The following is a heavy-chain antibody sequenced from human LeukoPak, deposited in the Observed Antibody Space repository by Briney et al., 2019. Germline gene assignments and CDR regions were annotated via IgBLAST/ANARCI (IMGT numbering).Heavy chain of an antibody. CDR3: AKGDYYDSSGYIDY. CDR2: ISGSGGST. Sequence: GGSLRLSCAASGFTFSSYAMSWVRQAPGKGLEWVSAISGSGGSTYYADSVKGRFTVSRDNSKNTLYLQMNSLRAEDTAVYYCAKGDYYDSSGYIDYWGQGTLVTVSS. CDR1: GFTFSSYA. J-gene: IGHJ4*02. V-gene: IGHV3-23*01. D-gene: IGHD3-22*01.